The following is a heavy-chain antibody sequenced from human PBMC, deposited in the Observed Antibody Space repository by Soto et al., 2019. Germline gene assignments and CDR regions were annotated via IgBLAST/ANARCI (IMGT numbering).Heavy chain of an antibody. D-gene: IGHD3-3*01. J-gene: IGHJ6*02. CDR2: ISAYNGNT. V-gene: IGHV1-18*04. Sequence: GASVKVSCKASGYAFTSYGISWVRQAPGQGLEWMGWISAYNGNTNYAQKLQGRVTMTTDTSTSTAYMELRSLRSDDTAVYYCARAATPDFWSGYYFRYYYYYGMDVWGQGTTVTVSS. CDR1: GYAFTSYG. CDR3: ARAATPDFWSGYYFRYYYYYGMDV.